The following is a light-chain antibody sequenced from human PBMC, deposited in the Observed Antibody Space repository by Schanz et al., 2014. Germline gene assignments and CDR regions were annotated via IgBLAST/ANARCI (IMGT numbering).Light chain of an antibody. J-gene: IGLJ3*02. CDR1: SSDVGGYNY. V-gene: IGLV2-14*01. Sequence: QSALTQPASVSGSPGQSITISCTGTSSDVGGYNYVSWYQQHPGKAPKLMIYDVSNRPSGVSNRFSGYKSGNTASLTISGLQAEDEADYYCSSYTSTNTWVFGGGTKLTVL. CDR2: DVS. CDR3: SSYTSTNTWV.